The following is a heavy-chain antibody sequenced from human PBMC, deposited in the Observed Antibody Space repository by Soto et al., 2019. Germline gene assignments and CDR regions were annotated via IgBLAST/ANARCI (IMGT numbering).Heavy chain of an antibody. D-gene: IGHD2-15*01. V-gene: IGHV3-23*01. CDR1: GFTFSSYA. Sequence: GGSLRLSCAASGFTFSSYAMSWVRQAPGKGLEWVSAISGSGGSTYYADSVKGRFTISRDNSKNTLYLQMNSLRAEDTAVYYCAKDQVDCSGGSCYSETSKTFDYWGQGTLVTVSS. J-gene: IGHJ4*02. CDR2: ISGSGGST. CDR3: AKDQVDCSGGSCYSETSKTFDY.